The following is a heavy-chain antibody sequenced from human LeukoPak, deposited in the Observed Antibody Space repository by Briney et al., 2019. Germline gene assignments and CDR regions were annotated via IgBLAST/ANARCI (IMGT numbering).Heavy chain of an antibody. J-gene: IGHJ4*02. CDR3: AIDTAFYYDSSVYIDY. CDR2: ISWDGGST. D-gene: IGHD3-22*01. V-gene: IGHV3-43D*03. Sequence: GGSLRLSCAASGLTFDDYAMHWVRQAPGKGLEWVSLISWDGGSTYYADSVKGRFTISRDNSKNSLYLQMNSLGAEDTALYYCAIDTAFYYDSSVYIDYWGQGTLVTVFS. CDR1: GLTFDDYA.